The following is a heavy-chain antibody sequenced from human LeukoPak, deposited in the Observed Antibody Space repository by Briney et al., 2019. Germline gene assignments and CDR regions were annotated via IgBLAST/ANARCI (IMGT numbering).Heavy chain of an antibody. CDR3: ANFVDTSMGGNDY. V-gene: IGHV3-23*02. CDR2: ISDYSYSP. J-gene: IGHJ4*02. Sequence: PGGSLRLSCAASGFTFSSHAMSWVRQAPGKGLEWVSAISDYSYSPYYDASVQSRFTISRDNYKNTLYLQMNSLRAEDTVLYYCANFVDTSMGGNDYWGQGTLVTVSS. CDR1: GFTFSSHA. D-gene: IGHD5-18*01.